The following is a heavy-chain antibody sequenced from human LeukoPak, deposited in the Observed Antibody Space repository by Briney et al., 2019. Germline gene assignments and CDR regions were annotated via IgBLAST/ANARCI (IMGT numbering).Heavy chain of an antibody. V-gene: IGHV3-30*02. CDR3: AKYEKEMAALYYYYYMDV. CDR1: GFTFNRYG. J-gene: IGHJ6*03. CDR2: IRYDGSNK. D-gene: IGHD5-24*01. Sequence: GGSLRLSCAASGFTFNRYGMHWVRQAPGKGLEWVAFIRYDGSNKYYADSVKGRFTISRDDSKNTLYLQMNSLRVEDTAVYYCAKYEKEMAALYYYYYMDVWGKGTTVTVSS.